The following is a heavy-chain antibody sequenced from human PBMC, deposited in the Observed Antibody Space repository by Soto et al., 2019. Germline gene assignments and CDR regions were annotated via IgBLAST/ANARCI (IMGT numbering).Heavy chain of an antibody. CDR2: INPNSGGT. Sequence: ASVKVSCKASGYAFSGFYMHWVRQAPGQGLEWMGWINPNSGGTKSAEKFQGRVTMTRDTSISTAYMELSRLTSDDTAVYYCASAAVTGTAGLDFWGRGTQVTVSS. J-gene: IGHJ4*02. D-gene: IGHD6-19*01. CDR1: GYAFSGFY. V-gene: IGHV1-2*02. CDR3: ASAAVTGTAGLDF.